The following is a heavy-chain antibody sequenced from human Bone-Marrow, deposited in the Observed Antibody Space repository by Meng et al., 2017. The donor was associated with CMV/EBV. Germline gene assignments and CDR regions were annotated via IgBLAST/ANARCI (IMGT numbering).Heavy chain of an antibody. D-gene: IGHD1-26*01. J-gene: IGHJ4*02. CDR2: IRYDGSNK. Sequence: GQRVGSGGGGGRPGGSLRLSCAASGFTFSSYGMHWVRQAPGKGLEWVAFIRYDGSNKYYADSVKGRFTISRDNSKNTLYLQMNSLRAEDTAVYYCAKSRGGGSSTYYFDYWGQGTLVTVSS. CDR3: AKSRGGGSSTYYFDY. CDR1: GFTFSSYG. V-gene: IGHV3-30*02.